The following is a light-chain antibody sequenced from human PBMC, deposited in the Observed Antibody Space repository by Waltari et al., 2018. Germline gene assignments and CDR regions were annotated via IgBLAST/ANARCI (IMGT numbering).Light chain of an antibody. CDR3: SSFTSSTTGI. Sequence: SALTQPDSVSGSPGQSITISCSGVSSDSGAYNYVSWYRRHPAEAPKVIIYDVSNRPSGVSDRFSGSESGSTASLTISGLQPEDEAVYYCSSFTSSTTGIFGGGTKLTVL. V-gene: IGLV2-14*03. J-gene: IGLJ2*01. CDR2: DVS. CDR1: SSDSGAYNY.